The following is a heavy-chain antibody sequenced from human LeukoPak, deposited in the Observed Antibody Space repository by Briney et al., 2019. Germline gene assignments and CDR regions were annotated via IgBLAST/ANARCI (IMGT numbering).Heavy chain of an antibody. J-gene: IGHJ4*02. V-gene: IGHV4-59*01. D-gene: IGHD5-18*01. Sequence: SETLSLTCTVSGGSISSYYWSWIRQPPGKGLEWIGYIYYSGSTNYNPSLKSRVTISVDTSKNQFSLKLSSVTAADTAVYYCARARTAMGTYYFDYWGQGTLVTVSS. CDR1: GGSISSYY. CDR3: ARARTAMGTYYFDY. CDR2: IYYSGST.